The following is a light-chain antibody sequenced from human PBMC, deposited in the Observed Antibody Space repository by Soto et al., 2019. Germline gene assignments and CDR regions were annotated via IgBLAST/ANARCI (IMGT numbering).Light chain of an antibody. V-gene: IGKV3-20*01. J-gene: IGKJ1*01. Sequence: EIVLTQSPGTLSLSPGERATLSCRASQSVSSSHLAWYQQKPGQAPRLLIYSASNRATGIPDRFSGSGSGTDFTLTISRLEPEDFAVYYCHQDGRSPWTFGQGTKVEIK. CDR3: HQDGRSPWT. CDR2: SAS. CDR1: QSVSSSH.